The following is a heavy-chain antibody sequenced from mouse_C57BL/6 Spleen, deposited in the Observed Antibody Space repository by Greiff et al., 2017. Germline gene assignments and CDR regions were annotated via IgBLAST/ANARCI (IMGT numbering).Heavy chain of an antibody. D-gene: IGHD2-5*01. CDR1: GYTFTSYW. CDR3: ARWYSNLFFDY. J-gene: IGHJ2*01. Sequence: QVQLQQSGAELVKPGASVKMSCKASGYTFTSYWITWVKQRPGQGLEWIGDIYPGSGSTNYNEKFKSKATLTVDTSSSTAYIQLSSLTSEDSAVYYCARWYSNLFFDYWGKGTTLTFAS. CDR2: IYPGSGST. V-gene: IGHV1-55*01.